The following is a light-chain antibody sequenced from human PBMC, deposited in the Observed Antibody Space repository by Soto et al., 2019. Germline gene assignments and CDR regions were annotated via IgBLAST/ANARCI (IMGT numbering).Light chain of an antibody. CDR1: QAIRND. CDR3: LQDYTYPWT. J-gene: IGKJ1*01. Sequence: AIQMTQPPSSLSASVGDRVTITCRASQAIRNDLGWYQQKPGKAPNLLIFGASNLQVGVPVRFSASGSGTNFTLTISNLQPEDFASYYCLQDYTYPWTFGQGTKVDIK. V-gene: IGKV1-6*01. CDR2: GAS.